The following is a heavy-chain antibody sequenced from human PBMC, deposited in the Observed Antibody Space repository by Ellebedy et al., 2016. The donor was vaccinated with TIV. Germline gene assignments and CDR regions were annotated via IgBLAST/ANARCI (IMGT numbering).Heavy chain of an antibody. D-gene: IGHD3-3*01. CDR3: ARDMHPLEWLAFDI. CDR1: GFTFSSYG. CDR2: IWYDGSNK. V-gene: IGHV3-33*08. Sequence: GESLKISCAASGFTFSSYGMHWVRQAPGKGLEWVAVIWYDGSNKYYADSVKGRFTISRDNSKNTLYLQMNSLRAEDTAVYYCARDMHPLEWLAFDIWGQGTVVTVSS. J-gene: IGHJ3*02.